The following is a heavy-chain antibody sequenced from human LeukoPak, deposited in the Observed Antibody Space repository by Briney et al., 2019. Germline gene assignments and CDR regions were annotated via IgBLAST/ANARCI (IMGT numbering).Heavy chain of an antibody. D-gene: IGHD4-23*01. V-gene: IGHV4-59*01. Sequence: SETLSLTCAVYGGSFSGYYWSWIRQPPGKGLEWIGYIYYSGSTNYNPSLKSRVTISVDTSKNQFSLKLSSVTAADTAVYYCARERWFDIWGQGTMVTVSS. CDR3: ARERWFDI. CDR1: GGSFSGYY. J-gene: IGHJ3*02. CDR2: IYYSGST.